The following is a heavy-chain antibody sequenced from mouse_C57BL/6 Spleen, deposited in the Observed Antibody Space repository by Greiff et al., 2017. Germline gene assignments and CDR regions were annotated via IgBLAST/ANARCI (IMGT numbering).Heavy chain of an antibody. Sequence: VQLVESGPGLVAPSQSLSITCTVSGFSLTSYGVDWVRQPPGKGLEWLGVIWGGGNTNYNSALRSRLGISKDNTKSQVFLKMNSLQTYDTALYYCAKVTTLEGFAYWGQWTLVTVSA. D-gene: IGHD2-13*01. J-gene: IGHJ3*01. CDR1: GFSLTSYG. CDR2: IWGGGNT. CDR3: AKVTTLEGFAY. V-gene: IGHV2-9*01.